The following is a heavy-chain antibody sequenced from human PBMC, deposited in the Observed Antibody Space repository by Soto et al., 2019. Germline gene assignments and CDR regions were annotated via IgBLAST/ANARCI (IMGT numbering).Heavy chain of an antibody. Sequence: ESGGGLVQPGGSLRLSCAASGFTFSSYAMSWVRQAPGKGLEWVSAISGSGGSTYYADSVKGRFTISRDNSKNTLYLQMNSLRAEDTAVYYCAIEQYYDSSGYGGGDDYWGQGTLVTVSS. CDR3: AIEQYYDSSGYGGGDDY. CDR1: GFTFSSYA. J-gene: IGHJ4*02. V-gene: IGHV3-23*01. D-gene: IGHD3-22*01. CDR2: ISGSGGST.